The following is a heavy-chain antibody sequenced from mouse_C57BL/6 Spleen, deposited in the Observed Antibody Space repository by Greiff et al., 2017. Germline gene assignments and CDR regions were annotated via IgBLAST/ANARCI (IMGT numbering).Heavy chain of an antibody. CDR1: GFTFSSYA. J-gene: IGHJ4*01. D-gene: IGHD1-1*01. CDR3: ASYYYGTPYYAMDY. Sequence: EVHLVESGGGLVKPGGSLKLSCAASGFTFSSYAMSWVRQTPEKRLEWVATISDGGSYTYYPDNVKGRFTISRDNAKNNLYLQMSHLKSEDTAMYYCASYYYGTPYYAMDYWGQGTSVTVSS. CDR2: ISDGGSYT. V-gene: IGHV5-4*01.